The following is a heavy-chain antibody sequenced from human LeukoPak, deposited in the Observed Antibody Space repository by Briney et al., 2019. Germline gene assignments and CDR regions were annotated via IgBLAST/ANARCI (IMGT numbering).Heavy chain of an antibody. J-gene: IGHJ4*02. CDR1: GFTSSNYY. V-gene: IGHV3-11*01. D-gene: IGHD3-10*01. CDR2: ISSSGTTI. Sequence: GGSLRLSWAASGFTSSNYYMSWIRQPPGRGLEWVSYISSSGTTIYYADSVRGRFTVSRDNAKNSLYLQMDSLSAEDTAVYYCASLRGVNRWGQGTLVTVSS. CDR3: ASLRGVNR.